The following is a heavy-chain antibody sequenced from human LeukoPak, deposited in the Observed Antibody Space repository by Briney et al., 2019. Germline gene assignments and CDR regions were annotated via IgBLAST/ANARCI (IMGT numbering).Heavy chain of an antibody. CDR3: ARLSPDDDDFDY. J-gene: IGHJ4*02. CDR2: IYYSGST. D-gene: IGHD1-1*01. Sequence: PSETLSLTCTVSGGSISSYYWSWIRQPPGKGLEWIGYIYYSGSTNYNPSLKSRVTISVDTSKNQFSLQLSSVTAADTAVYYCARLSPDDDDFDYWGQGTLVTVSS. V-gene: IGHV4-59*01. CDR1: GGSISSYY.